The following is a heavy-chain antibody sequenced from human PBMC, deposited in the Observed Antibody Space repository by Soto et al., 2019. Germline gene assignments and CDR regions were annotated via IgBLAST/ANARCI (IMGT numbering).Heavy chain of an antibody. Sequence: EASVKVSFKASGYTFTSYGISWVRQAPGQGLEWMGWISAYNGNTNYAQKLQGRVTMTTDTSTSTAYMELRSLRSDDTAVYYCARERGLIWFGELQWFDPWGQGTLVTVSS. CDR1: GYTFTSYG. V-gene: IGHV1-18*01. CDR2: ISAYNGNT. D-gene: IGHD3-10*01. J-gene: IGHJ5*02. CDR3: ARERGLIWFGELQWFDP.